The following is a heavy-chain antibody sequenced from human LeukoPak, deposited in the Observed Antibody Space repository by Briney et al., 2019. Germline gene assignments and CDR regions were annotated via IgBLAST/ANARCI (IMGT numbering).Heavy chain of an antibody. CDR1: GGSISSYY. CDR2: IYTSGST. V-gene: IGHV4-4*09. Sequence: SETLSLTCTVSGGSISSYYWSWIRQPPGKGLEWIGYIYTSGSTNYHPSLKSRVTISVDTSKNQFSLKLSSVTAADTAVYYCARRSDVWGKGTTVTVSS. CDR3: ARRSDV. J-gene: IGHJ6*04.